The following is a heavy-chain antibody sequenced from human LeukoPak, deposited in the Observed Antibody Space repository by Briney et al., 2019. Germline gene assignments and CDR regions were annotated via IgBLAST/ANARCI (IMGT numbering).Heavy chain of an antibody. CDR1: GYTFTTYA. Sequence: GASVKVPCKASGYTFTTYAIHWVRQAPGQRLEWMGRIYPGNGNTKYSHEFQGRVTITSDTSASTADMELSSLRSEDMAVYYCARVGGFPVYYFDYWGQGTLVTVSS. D-gene: IGHD2-15*01. V-gene: IGHV1-3*03. J-gene: IGHJ4*02. CDR2: IYPGNGNT. CDR3: ARVGGFPVYYFDY.